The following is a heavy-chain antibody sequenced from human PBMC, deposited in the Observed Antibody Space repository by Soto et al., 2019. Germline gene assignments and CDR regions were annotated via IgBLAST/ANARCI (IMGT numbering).Heavy chain of an antibody. V-gene: IGHV4-59*01. CDR2: ISYIGST. CDR1: GGSISGFS. Sequence: QLQLQESGPRLVKPSETLSLTCSVSGGSISGFSWSWVRQPPGKALEWIGHISYIGSTNYNPSLQSRVTISVDTSKNQLSLKLGSVTAADTAVYYCTRVARFWIKQWLTYWGQGTLVSVSS. D-gene: IGHD6-19*01. CDR3: TRVARFWIKQWLTY. J-gene: IGHJ4*02.